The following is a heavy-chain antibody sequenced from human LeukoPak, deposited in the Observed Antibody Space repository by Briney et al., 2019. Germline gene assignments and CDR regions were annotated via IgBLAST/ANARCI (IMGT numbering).Heavy chain of an antibody. CDR1: GGTFSSYA. CDR2: IIPIFGTA. Sequence: SVKVSCKASGGTFSSYAISWVRQAPGQGLEWMGGIIPIFGTANYAQKFQGRVTITADKSTSTAYMELSRLRSDDTAVYYCARVPDIVATIGDFDYWGQGTLVTVSS. CDR3: ARVPDIVATIGDFDY. D-gene: IGHD5-12*01. V-gene: IGHV1-69*06. J-gene: IGHJ4*02.